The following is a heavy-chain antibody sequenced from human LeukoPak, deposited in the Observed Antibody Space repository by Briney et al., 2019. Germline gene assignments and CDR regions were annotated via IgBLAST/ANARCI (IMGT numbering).Heavy chain of an antibody. D-gene: IGHD3-22*01. CDR1: GYSFTSHW. CDR2: IYPGDSKT. CDR3: ARAHDSSGLDY. V-gene: IGHV5-51*01. Sequence: GGSLKISCKGSGYSFTSHWIGWLRQMPGKGLELMGIIYPGDSKTRYSPSFEGQVTISADKSISTAYLQWSSLKASDTAMYYCARAHDSSGLDYWGQGTLVTVSS. J-gene: IGHJ4*02.